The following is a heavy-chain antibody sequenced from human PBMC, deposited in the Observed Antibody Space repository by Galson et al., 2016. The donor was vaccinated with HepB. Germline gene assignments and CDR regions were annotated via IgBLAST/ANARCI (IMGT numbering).Heavy chain of an antibody. V-gene: IGHV4-59*08. J-gene: IGHJ6*02. D-gene: IGHD3-10*01. CDR2: IYYSGST. CDR3: ARHHQGVKGSYYGMDV. Sequence: SETLPLTCTVSSGSISSYYWSWIRQPPGKGLEWIGYIYYSGSTNYNPSLKSRVTISVDTSKNQFSLKLSSVTAVDTAVYYCARHHQGVKGSYYGMDVWGQGTTVTVSS. CDR1: SGSISSYY.